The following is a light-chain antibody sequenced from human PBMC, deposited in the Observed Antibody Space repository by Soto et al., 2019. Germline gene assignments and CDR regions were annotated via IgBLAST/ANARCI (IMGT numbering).Light chain of an antibody. CDR2: DAS. CDR3: QQYSSYSKT. CDR1: QTISSW. J-gene: IGKJ1*01. V-gene: IGKV1-5*01. Sequence: DIQMTQSPSTLSGSVGDRVTITCRASQTISSWLAWYQQRPGKAPKLLIFDASSLESGVPSRFSGSGSGTEFTLTISSLQPDDFATYYCQQYSSYSKTFGQGTKVE.